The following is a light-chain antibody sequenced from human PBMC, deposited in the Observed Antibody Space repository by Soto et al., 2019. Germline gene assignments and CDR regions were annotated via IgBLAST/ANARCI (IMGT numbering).Light chain of an antibody. J-gene: IGLJ3*02. CDR2: DVS. Sequence: QSVLTHPPSAYGSPGQSVTISCAGTSSDVGGYDHVSWYQQHPGKAPKLMIYDVSKRPSGVPDRFSGSKSGNAASLTVSGLQTEDEADYYCSSFAGRNNLVFGGGTKLTVL. V-gene: IGLV2-8*01. CDR1: SSDVGGYDH. CDR3: SSFAGRNNLV.